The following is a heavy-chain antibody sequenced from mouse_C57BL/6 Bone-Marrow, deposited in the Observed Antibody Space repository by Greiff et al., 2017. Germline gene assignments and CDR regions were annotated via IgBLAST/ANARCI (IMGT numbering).Heavy chain of an antibody. CDR2: IDPSDSYT. Sequence: VQLQQPGAELVRPGTSVKLSCKASGYTFTSYWMHWVKQRPGQGLEWIGVIDPSDSYTNYNQKFKGKATLTVDTSSSTAYMQLSSLTSEDSAVYYCARSGYWGQGTTLTVSS. CDR1: GYTFTSYW. J-gene: IGHJ2*01. V-gene: IGHV1-59*01. CDR3: ARSGY.